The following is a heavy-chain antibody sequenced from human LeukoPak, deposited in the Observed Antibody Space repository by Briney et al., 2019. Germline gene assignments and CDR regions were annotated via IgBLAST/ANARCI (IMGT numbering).Heavy chain of an antibody. CDR3: AKEESGSGSPYYYYYYMDV. CDR2: ISGSGGST. V-gene: IGHV3-23*01. D-gene: IGHD3-10*01. J-gene: IGHJ6*03. CDR1: GFSFSTYW. Sequence: GGSLRLSCVASGFSFSTYWMHWVRQAPGKGLEWVSAISGSGGSTYYADSVKGRFTISRDNSKNTLYLQMNSLRAEDTVVYYCAKEESGSGSPYYYYYYMDVWGKGTTVTVSS.